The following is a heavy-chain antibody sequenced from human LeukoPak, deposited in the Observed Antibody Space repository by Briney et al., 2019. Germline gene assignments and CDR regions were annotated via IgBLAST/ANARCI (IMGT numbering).Heavy chain of an antibody. CDR1: GGSISSGGYS. CDR2: IYHSGST. D-gene: IGHD5-12*01. Sequence: PSETLSLTCAVSGGSISSGGYSWSWVRQPPGEGLDWVGYIYHSGSTYYNPSLQSRVTISLDRSKNQFSLKLSSMTAADTAVYYCASGNTGYDRDSFDIWGQGTMVTVSS. CDR3: ASGNTGYDRDSFDI. V-gene: IGHV4-30-2*01. J-gene: IGHJ3*02.